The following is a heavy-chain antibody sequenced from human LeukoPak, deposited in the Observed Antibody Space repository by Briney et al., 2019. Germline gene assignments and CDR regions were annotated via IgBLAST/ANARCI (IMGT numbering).Heavy chain of an antibody. V-gene: IGHV3-7*01. CDR1: GFTFSSYW. D-gene: IGHD7-27*01. J-gene: IGHJ4*02. CDR2: IKQDGSEK. Sequence: TGGSLRLSCAASGFTFSSYWMNWVRQAPGKGLEWVVNIKQDGSEKYYVDSGKGRFTISRDNAKNSLYLQMNSLRAEDTAVYYCAKDGNWARFEDWGQGTLVTVSS. CDR3: AKDGNWARFED.